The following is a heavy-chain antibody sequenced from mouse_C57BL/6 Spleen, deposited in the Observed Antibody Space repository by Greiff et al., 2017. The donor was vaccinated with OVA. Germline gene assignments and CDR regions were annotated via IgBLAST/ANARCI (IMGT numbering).Heavy chain of an antibody. V-gene: IGHV1-50*01. CDR2: IDPSDSYT. D-gene: IGHD1-1*01. CDR1: GYTFTSYW. CDR3: ASAYYYGGSYGYFDV. J-gene: IGHJ1*03. Sequence: VQLQQPGAELVKPGASVKLSCKASGYTFTSYWMQWVKQRPGQGLEWIGEIDPSDSYTNYNQKFKGKATLTVDTSSSTAYMQLSSLTSEDSAVYYCASAYYYGGSYGYFDVWGTGTTVTVSS.